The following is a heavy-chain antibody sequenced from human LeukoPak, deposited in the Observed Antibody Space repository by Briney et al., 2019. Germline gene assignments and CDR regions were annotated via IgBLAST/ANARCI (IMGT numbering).Heavy chain of an antibody. Sequence: SETLSLTCTASGGSISSYYWSWIRQPPGKGLEWIGYINYSGSTNYNPSLKSRVTISVDTSKNQFSLKLSSVTAADTAVYYCARTAMVIPYYFDYWGQGTLVTVSS. D-gene: IGHD5-18*01. CDR3: ARTAMVIPYYFDY. V-gene: IGHV4-59*08. CDR1: GGSISSYY. CDR2: INYSGST. J-gene: IGHJ4*02.